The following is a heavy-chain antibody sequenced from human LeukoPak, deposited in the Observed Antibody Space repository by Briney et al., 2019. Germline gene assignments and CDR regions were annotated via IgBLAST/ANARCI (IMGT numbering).Heavy chain of an antibody. D-gene: IGHD3-22*01. J-gene: IGHJ1*01. CDR2: ISDSGGRT. CDR3: AKDPYYYDATGYYYEYFHH. CDR1: GFSFSNYA. V-gene: IGHV3-23*01. Sequence: GGSLRLSCAASGFSFSNYAMSWVRQAPGKGLEWVSGISDSGGRTFYADSVKGRFTISRDNSMNTMYMEMNSLRAEDTALYHCAKDPYYYDATGYYYEYFHHWGQGTLVTVSS.